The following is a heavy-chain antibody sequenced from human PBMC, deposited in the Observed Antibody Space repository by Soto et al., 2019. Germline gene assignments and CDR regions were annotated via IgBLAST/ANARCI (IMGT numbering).Heavy chain of an antibody. Sequence: QVQLVESGGGVVQPGRSLRLSCAASGFTFSSYAMHWVRQAPGKGLEWVAVISYDGSNKYYADSVKGRFTISRDNSKNTLYLQMNSLRAEDTAVYYCARDLGEGTAAAWGQGTLVTVSS. CDR1: GFTFSSYA. D-gene: IGHD6-13*01. V-gene: IGHV3-30-3*01. CDR3: ARDLGEGTAAA. CDR2: ISYDGSNK. J-gene: IGHJ5*02.